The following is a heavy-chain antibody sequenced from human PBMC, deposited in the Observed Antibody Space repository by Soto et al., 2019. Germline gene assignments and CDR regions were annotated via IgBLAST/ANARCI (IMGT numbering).Heavy chain of an antibody. CDR3: AKDRDYPRDYFHY. CDR1: GFTLGRYG. Sequence: LGLCCAASGFTLGRYGMSWVRQAPGKGLEWVSAVSPNGQGIYYADSVRGRFTTSRDFSKNTVFLHMDSLRAEDTAVYYCAKDRDYPRDYFHYWGQGTLVPVSS. V-gene: IGHV3-23*01. J-gene: IGHJ4*02. D-gene: IGHD3-10*01. CDR2: VSPNGQGI.